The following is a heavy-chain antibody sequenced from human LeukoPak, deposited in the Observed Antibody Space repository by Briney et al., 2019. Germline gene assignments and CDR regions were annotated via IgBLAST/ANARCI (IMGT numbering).Heavy chain of an antibody. CDR1: GGSISSGGYY. Sequence: RPSETLSLTCTVSGGSISSGGYYWSWIRQHPGKGLEWIGYIYYCGSTYYNPSLKSRVTISVDASKNQFSLKLGSVTAADTAVYYCARDMAVAGPGYFDLWGRGTLVTVSS. CDR3: ARDMAVAGPGYFDL. CDR2: IYYCGST. J-gene: IGHJ2*01. D-gene: IGHD6-19*01. V-gene: IGHV4-31*03.